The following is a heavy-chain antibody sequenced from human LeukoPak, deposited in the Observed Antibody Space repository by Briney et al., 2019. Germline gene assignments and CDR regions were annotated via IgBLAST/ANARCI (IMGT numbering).Heavy chain of an antibody. V-gene: IGHV3-53*01. D-gene: IGHD6-13*01. CDR1: GFTVSSNY. CDR3: ARVVAAAGTLDH. CDR2: IYSGVTT. Sequence: GGSLRLSCAASGFTVSSNYMSWVRQAPGKGLEWVSVIYSGVTTYYADSVKGRFTISRDNSKNTLYLQMNSLRAEDTAVYYCARVVAAAGTLDHWGQGTLVTVSS. J-gene: IGHJ4*02.